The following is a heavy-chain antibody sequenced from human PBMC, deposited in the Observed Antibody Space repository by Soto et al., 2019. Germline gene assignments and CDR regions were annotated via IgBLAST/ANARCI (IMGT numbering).Heavy chain of an antibody. Sequence: PGGSLRLSCAASGFTFSNAWMSGVRQAPGKGLEWVGRIKSKTDGGTTDYAAPVKGRFTISRDDSKNTLYLQMNSLKTEDTAVYYCTTPFGWGSYRYFDYWGQGTLVTVSS. CDR3: TTPFGWGSYRYFDY. CDR1: GFTFSNAW. D-gene: IGHD3-16*02. CDR2: IKSKTDGGTT. J-gene: IGHJ4*02. V-gene: IGHV3-15*01.